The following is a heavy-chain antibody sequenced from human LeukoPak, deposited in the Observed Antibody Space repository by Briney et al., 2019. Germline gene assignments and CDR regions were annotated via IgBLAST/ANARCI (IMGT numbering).Heavy chain of an antibody. Sequence: ASVKVSCKASGDTFTSYGISWVRQTPGQGLEWMGWITAYNGNKNYAQKLQGRFTMTTDTSTSTAYRELRTLRSDDRAVFYCARYPPEDSSGPKPWFDPWGEGTLVTVSS. CDR1: GDTFTSYG. J-gene: IGHJ5*02. V-gene: IGHV1-18*01. CDR3: ARYPPEDSSGPKPWFDP. D-gene: IGHD6-19*01. CDR2: ITAYNGNK.